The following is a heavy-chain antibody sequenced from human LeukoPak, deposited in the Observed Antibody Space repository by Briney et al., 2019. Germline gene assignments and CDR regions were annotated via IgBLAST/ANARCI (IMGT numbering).Heavy chain of an antibody. V-gene: IGHV4-39*01. CDR2: IYFSGST. CDR3: AAPASGSHDY. J-gene: IGHJ4*02. D-gene: IGHD1-26*01. CDR1: GGSISSSSYY. Sequence: SETLSLTCTVSGGSISSSSYYWGWIRQPPGKGLEWIGSIYFSGSTYYNPSLKSRVTISVDTSKNQFSLKLSSVTAADTAVYYCAAPASGSHDYWGQGTLVTVSS.